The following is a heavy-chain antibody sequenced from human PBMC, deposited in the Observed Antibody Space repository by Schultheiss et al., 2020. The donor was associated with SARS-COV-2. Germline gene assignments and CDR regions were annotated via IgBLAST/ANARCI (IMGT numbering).Heavy chain of an antibody. CDR1: GGSISSYY. Sequence: SETLSLTCTVSGGSISSYYWSWIRQPPGKGLEWIGYIYYSGSTNYNPSLKSRVTISVDPSKNQFSLKLSSVTAADTAVYYCARAGGYGDYVWFDYWGQGTLVTVSS. D-gene: IGHD4-17*01. CDR2: IYYSGST. V-gene: IGHV4-59*08. J-gene: IGHJ4*02. CDR3: ARAGGYGDYVWFDY.